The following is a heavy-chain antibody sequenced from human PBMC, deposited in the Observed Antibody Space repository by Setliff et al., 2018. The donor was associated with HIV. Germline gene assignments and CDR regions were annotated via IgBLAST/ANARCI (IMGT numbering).Heavy chain of an antibody. CDR3: ARGVRDNSGWSSYYFDY. D-gene: IGHD6-19*01. J-gene: IGHJ4*02. CDR2: VTHSGRT. CDR1: GGSFSGYY. V-gene: IGHV4-34*01. Sequence: SETLSLTCAVYGGSFSGYYWSWIRQPPGKGLEWIGEVTHSGRTNYNPSLESRVTTSVDTSKKQFSLRLTSVTAADTAVYYCARGVRDNSGWSSYYFDYWGQGTLVTVSP.